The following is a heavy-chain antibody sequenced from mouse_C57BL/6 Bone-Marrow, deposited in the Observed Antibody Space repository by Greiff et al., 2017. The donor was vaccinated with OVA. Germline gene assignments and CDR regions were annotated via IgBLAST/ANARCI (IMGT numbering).Heavy chain of an antibody. J-gene: IGHJ2*01. V-gene: IGHV1-26*01. CDR1: GYTFTDYY. D-gene: IGHD1-1*01. CDR3: ARDYGSSPWYFDY. CDR2: INPNNGGT. Sequence: VQLQQSGPELVKPGASVKISCKASGYTFTDYYMNWVKQSHGKSLEWIGDINPNNGGTSYNQKFKGKATLTVDKSSSTAYMELRSLTSEDSAVYYCARDYGSSPWYFDYWGQGTTLTVSS.